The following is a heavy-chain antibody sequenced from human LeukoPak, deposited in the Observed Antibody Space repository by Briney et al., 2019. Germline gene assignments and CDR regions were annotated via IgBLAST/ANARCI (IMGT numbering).Heavy chain of an antibody. D-gene: IGHD2-21*01. CDR3: ARHGGHTFDY. J-gene: IGHJ4*02. V-gene: IGHV4-39*01. CDR2: IYYSGST. CDR1: GDSISSFY. Sequence: SETLSLTCSASGDSISSFYWNWIRQPPGKGPEWIGSIYYSGSTYYNPSLKSRVTISVDTSKNQFSLKLSSVTAADTAVYYCARHGGHTFDYWGQGTLVTVSS.